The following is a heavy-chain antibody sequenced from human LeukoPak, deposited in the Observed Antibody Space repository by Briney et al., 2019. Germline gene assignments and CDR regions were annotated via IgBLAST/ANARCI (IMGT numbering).Heavy chain of an antibody. CDR3: ATAYCSSTSCRRPYYYYYGMDV. J-gene: IGHJ6*02. D-gene: IGHD2-2*01. V-gene: IGHV4-34*01. CDR2: INHSGST. Sequence: SETLSLTCAVYGGSFGGYYWSWIRQPPGKGLEWIGEINHSGSTNYNPSLKSRVTISVDTSKNQFSLKLSSVTAADTAMYYCATAYCSSTSCRRPYYYYYGMDVWGQGTTVTVSS. CDR1: GGSFGGYY.